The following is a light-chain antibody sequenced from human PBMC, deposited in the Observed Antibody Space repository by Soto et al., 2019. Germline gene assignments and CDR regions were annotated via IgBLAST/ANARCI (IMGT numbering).Light chain of an antibody. V-gene: IGKV3-15*01. CDR2: GAS. Sequence: EIVLTQSPATLSLSPGETATLSCRASQSVHSNLAWFQQHPGQAPRLLIYGASSRATGIPVRFSGSGSGTEFTLTISSLQPEDFALYYCQQYTDWPWGTFGGGTKV. CDR1: QSVHSN. CDR3: QQYTDWPWGT. J-gene: IGKJ4*01.